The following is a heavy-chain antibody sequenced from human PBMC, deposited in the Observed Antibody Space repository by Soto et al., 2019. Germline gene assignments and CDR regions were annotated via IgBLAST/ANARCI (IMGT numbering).Heavy chain of an antibody. D-gene: IGHD6-13*01. CDR1: GDSVSSNSAA. J-gene: IGHJ4*02. CDR3: ARVFHLSSRLSLDY. Sequence: SQTLSLTCAISGDSVSSNSAAWNWIRQSPSRGLEWLGRTYYRSKWYNDYAVSVKSRITINPDTSKNQFSLQLNSVTPEGTAVYSCARVFHLSSRLSLDYWGQGTLVTVSS. V-gene: IGHV6-1*01. CDR2: TYYRSKWYN.